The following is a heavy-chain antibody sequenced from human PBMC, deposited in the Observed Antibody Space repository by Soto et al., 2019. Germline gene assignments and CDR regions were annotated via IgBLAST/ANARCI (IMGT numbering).Heavy chain of an antibody. CDR3: ARDYHGHDYGDSYGMDV. Sequence: SETLSLTCTVSGGPISSGGYYWSWIRQHPGKGLEWIGYIYYSGSTYYNPSLKSRVTISVDTSKNQFSLKLSSVTAADTAVYYCARDYHGHDYGDSYGMDVWGQGTTVTVSS. V-gene: IGHV4-31*03. CDR1: GGPISSGGYY. D-gene: IGHD4-17*01. CDR2: IYYSGST. J-gene: IGHJ6*02.